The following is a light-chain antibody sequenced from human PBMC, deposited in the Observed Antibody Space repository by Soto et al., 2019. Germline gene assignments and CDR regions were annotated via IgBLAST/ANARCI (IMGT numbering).Light chain of an antibody. Sequence: EIVLTQSPGTRSLSPGERATPSCRASQSVSGSYLSWYRHKPGHAPRRLSYGASSRATGVPDRFSGSGSGTDFTLTISRLEPEDFAVYYCQQYCGSPPTFGQGTKVEIK. CDR1: QSVSGSY. V-gene: IGKV3-20*01. CDR3: QQYCGSPPT. J-gene: IGKJ1*01. CDR2: GAS.